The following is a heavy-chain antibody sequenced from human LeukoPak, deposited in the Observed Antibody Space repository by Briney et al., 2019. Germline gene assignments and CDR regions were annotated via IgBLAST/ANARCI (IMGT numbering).Heavy chain of an antibody. J-gene: IGHJ4*02. D-gene: IGHD5-24*01. V-gene: IGHV4-59*01. CDR3: ARDINYRFSY. CDR1: GTSISDNY. CDR2: IYYSGST. Sequence: SETLSLTCTVSGTSISDNYWSWIRQPPGKGLEWIGYIYYSGSTKYNPTLNSRVTISVETSKSQFSMMLSSVTTADTAVYYCARDINYRFSYWGQGILVTVSS.